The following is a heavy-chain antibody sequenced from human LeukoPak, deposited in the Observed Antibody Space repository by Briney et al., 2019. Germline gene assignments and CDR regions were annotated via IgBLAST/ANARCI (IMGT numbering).Heavy chain of an antibody. CDR3: ARGLYDFWSGYYDGYFDY. V-gene: IGHV4-34*01. J-gene: IGHJ4*02. CDR1: GGSFSGYY. D-gene: IGHD3-3*01. Sequence: SETLSLTCAVYGGSFSGYYWSWIRQPPGKGLEWIGEINHSGSTNYNPSLKSRVTISVDTSKNQFSLKLSSVTAADTAVYYCARGLYDFWSGYYDGYFDYWGQGTLVTVSS. CDR2: INHSGST.